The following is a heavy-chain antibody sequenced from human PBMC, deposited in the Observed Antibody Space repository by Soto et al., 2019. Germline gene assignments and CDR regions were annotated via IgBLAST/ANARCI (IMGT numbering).Heavy chain of an antibody. CDR2: ISNSGRTT. Sequence: QVQVVESGGGLVQPGGSLTLSCAASGFTFSDYYMAWIRQAPGKGLQWVTYISNSGRTTYYADSVKGRFTVSRDNTENSLYLHMSSLRAEDTAMYFCARLYISSWYILWGQGTLVTVSS. V-gene: IGHV3-11*01. CDR3: ARLYISSWYIL. D-gene: IGHD6-13*01. J-gene: IGHJ4*02. CDR1: GFTFSDYY.